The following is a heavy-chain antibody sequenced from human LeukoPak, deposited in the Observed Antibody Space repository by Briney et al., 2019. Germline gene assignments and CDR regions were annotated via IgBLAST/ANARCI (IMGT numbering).Heavy chain of an antibody. D-gene: IGHD3-3*01. J-gene: IGHJ4*02. CDR2: ISGSGGST. CDR1: GFTFSSYA. CDR3: ATALRFLEWNR. Sequence: GGSLRLSCAASGFTFSSYAMSWVRQAPGKGLEWVSAISGSGGSTYYADSVKGRFTISRDNSKNTLYLQMNSLRAEDTAVYYCATALRFLEWNRGGRGTLVTVSS. V-gene: IGHV3-23*01.